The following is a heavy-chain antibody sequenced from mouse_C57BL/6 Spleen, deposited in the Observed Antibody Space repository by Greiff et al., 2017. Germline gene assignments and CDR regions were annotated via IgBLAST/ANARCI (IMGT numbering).Heavy chain of an antibody. Sequence: QVQLQQSGAELARPGASVKLSCKASGYTFTSYGISWVKQRTGQGLEWIGEIYPRSGNTYYNEKFKGKAALTADKSSSTAYMELRSLTSEDSAVYFGARSYEWFAYWGQGTLVTVSA. CDR1: GYTFTSYG. CDR3: ARSYEWFAY. V-gene: IGHV1-81*01. CDR2: IYPRSGNT. J-gene: IGHJ3*01. D-gene: IGHD1-1*01.